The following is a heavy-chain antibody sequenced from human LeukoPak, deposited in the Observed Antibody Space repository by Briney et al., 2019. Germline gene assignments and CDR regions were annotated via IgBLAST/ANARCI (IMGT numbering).Heavy chain of an antibody. CDR1: GGSISSSSYY. D-gene: IGHD5-18*01. CDR2: IYYSGST. V-gene: IGHV4-39*07. CDR3: AGGSYSYGNAFDY. J-gene: IGHJ4*02. Sequence: SETLSLTCTVSGGSISSSSYYWGWIRQPPGKGLEWIGSIYYSGSTYYSPSLKSRVTMSVDTSKNQFSLNLNSVTAADTAVYFCAGGSYSYGNAFDYWGQGTLVTVSS.